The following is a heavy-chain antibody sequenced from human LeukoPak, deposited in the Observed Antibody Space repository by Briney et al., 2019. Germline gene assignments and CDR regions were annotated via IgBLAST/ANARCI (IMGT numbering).Heavy chain of an antibody. D-gene: IGHD2-2*01. CDR3: ARDISTYRYCSSTSCSDAFDI. Sequence: GGSLRLSCAASGFTFSSYGMHWVRQAPGKGLEWMTFIHYDGTKKYYADSVKGRFTTSRDNAKNSLYLQMNSLRAEDTAVYYCARDISTYRYCSSTSCSDAFDIWGQGTMVTVSS. CDR1: GFTFSSYG. J-gene: IGHJ3*02. CDR2: IHYDGTKK. V-gene: IGHV3-30*02.